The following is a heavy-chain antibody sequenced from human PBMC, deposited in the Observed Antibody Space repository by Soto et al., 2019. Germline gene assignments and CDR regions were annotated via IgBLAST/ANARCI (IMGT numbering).Heavy chain of an antibody. CDR2: MNPNSGNT. CDR3: ARDREYQLLYPYYYYYGMDV. Sequence: ASVKVSCKASGYTFTSCDINWVRQATGQGLEWMGWMNPNSGNTGYAQKFQGRVTMTRNTSISTAYTELSSLRSEDTAVYYCARDREYQLLYPYYYYYGMDVWGQGTTVTVSS. J-gene: IGHJ6*02. CDR1: GYTFTSCD. V-gene: IGHV1-8*01. D-gene: IGHD2-2*02.